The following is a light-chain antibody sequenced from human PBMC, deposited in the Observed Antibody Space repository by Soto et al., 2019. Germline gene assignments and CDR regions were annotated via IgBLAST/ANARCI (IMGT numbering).Light chain of an antibody. Sequence: DIQMTHSPSSLSASVGDRFTITCRASETTANYLNWYQHKPVKAPKFLIYDASTLESGVPSRFSGSASGTEFTLTITSLQPDDFATYYCQQYDTYPWTFGQGTKVDI. J-gene: IGKJ1*01. CDR2: DAS. CDR3: QQYDTYPWT. V-gene: IGKV1-5*01. CDR1: ETTANY.